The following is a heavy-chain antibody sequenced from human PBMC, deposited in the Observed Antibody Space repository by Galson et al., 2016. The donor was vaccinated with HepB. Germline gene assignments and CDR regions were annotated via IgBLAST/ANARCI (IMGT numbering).Heavy chain of an antibody. CDR2: IRSNTYGGTT. CDR3: TPTCLGVETSS. CDR1: RFPCGVYA. Sequence: SLRLSCAASRFPCGVYAICWFRQAPGKGLGWVGFIRSNTYGGTTEYAASVKGRFTISRDDSNSIAYLQMNSLKTEDTAVYNCTPTCLGVETSSWGQGTLVTVSS. J-gene: IGHJ4*02. V-gene: IGHV3-49*03. D-gene: IGHD3-16*01.